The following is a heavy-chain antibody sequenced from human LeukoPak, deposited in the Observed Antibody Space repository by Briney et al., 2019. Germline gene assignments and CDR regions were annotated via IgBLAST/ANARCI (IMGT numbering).Heavy chain of an antibody. CDR1: GFTFSSYS. V-gene: IGHV3-21*01. CDR2: ISSSSSYI. Sequence: GGSLRLSCAASGFTFSSYSMNWVRQAPGKGLEWVSSISSSSSYIYYADSVKGRFTISRDNAKNSLYLQMNSLRAEDTAVYYCARDSTYYYDSGGYPPDYWGQGALVTVSS. D-gene: IGHD3-22*01. J-gene: IGHJ4*02. CDR3: ARDSTYYYDSGGYPPDY.